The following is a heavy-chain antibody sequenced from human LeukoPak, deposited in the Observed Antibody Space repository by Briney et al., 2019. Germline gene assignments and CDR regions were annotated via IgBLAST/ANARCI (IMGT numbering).Heavy chain of an antibody. J-gene: IGHJ4*02. CDR2: ISSSGSTI. CDR1: GFTFSSYE. Sequence: PGGSLRLSCAASGFTFSSYEMNWVRQAPGKGLEWVSYISSSGSTIYYADSVKGRFTISRDNAKNSLYLQMTSLRAEDTAVYYCARDAQVFDYWGQGTLVTVSS. CDR3: ARDAQVFDY. V-gene: IGHV3-48*03.